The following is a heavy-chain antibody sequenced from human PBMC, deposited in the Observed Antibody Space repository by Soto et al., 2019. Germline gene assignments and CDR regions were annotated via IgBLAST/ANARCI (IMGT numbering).Heavy chain of an antibody. D-gene: IGHD4-17*01. CDR1: GGSISSGGYY. CDR2: IYYSGST. CDR3: AKTGNDYGDYNDY. Sequence: LSLTCTVSGGSISSGGYYWSWIRQHPGKGLEWIGYIYYSGSTYYNPSLKSRVTISVDTSKNQFSLKLSSVTAADTAVYYCAKTGNDYGDYNDYWGQGTLVTVSS. J-gene: IGHJ4*02. V-gene: IGHV4-31*03.